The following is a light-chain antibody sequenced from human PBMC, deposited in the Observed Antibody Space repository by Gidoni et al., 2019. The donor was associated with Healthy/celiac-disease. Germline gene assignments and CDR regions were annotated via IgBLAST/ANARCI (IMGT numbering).Light chain of an antibody. CDR3: QQYYSTLT. V-gene: IGKV4-1*01. Sequence: DIVMTQSPDSLAVSPGERATINCKSSQSVLYSSNNKNYLAWYQQKPGQPPKLLIYWASTRESGVPDRFSGSGSGTDFTLTISSLQAEDVAVYYCQQYYSTLTFGGXTKVEIK. CDR1: QSVLYSSNNKNY. CDR2: WAS. J-gene: IGKJ4*01.